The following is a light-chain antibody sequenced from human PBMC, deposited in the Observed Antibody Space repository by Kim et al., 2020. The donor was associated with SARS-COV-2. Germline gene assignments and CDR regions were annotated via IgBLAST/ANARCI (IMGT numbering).Light chain of an antibody. CDR1: RSNTGAVYD. J-gene: IGLJ3*02. Sequence: RVPISCTGSRSNTGAVYDVHWYQQLPGAAPQLLIYDNNNRPSGVPDRFSGSKSGTSASLAITGLQAEDEADYYCQSYDSGLSGCVFGGGTQLTVL. CDR3: QSYDSGLSGCV. CDR2: DNN. V-gene: IGLV1-40*01.